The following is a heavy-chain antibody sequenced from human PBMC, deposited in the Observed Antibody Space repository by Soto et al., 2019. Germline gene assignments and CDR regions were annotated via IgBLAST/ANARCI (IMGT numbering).Heavy chain of an antibody. CDR2: ISDSGGST. V-gene: IGHV3-23*01. Sequence: EVQLLESGGGLVQPGGSLRLSCAASGFTFSSYAMSWVRQAPGKGLEWVSAISDSGGSTYYADSVKGRFTISRDNSKNTLYLQMNSLRAEDTAVYYCAKTGYDYIWGSYRRRYFDYWGQGTLVTVSS. CDR1: GFTFSSYA. J-gene: IGHJ4*02. D-gene: IGHD3-16*02. CDR3: AKTGYDYIWGSYRRRYFDY.